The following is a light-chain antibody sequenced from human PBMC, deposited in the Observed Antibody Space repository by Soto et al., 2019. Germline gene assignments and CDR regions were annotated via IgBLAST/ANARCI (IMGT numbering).Light chain of an antibody. CDR2: WAS. CDR3: QQYYSTPLT. V-gene: IGKV4-1*01. CDR1: QSVLYSSNNKKY. Sequence: DIVMTQSPDSLAVSLGERATINCKSSQSVLYSSNNKKYLAWYQQKPGQPPKLLMFWASIRETGVPDRFSGSGSGTDFTLTISSLQAEDVAVYYCQQYYSTPLTFGGGTKVEIK. J-gene: IGKJ4*01.